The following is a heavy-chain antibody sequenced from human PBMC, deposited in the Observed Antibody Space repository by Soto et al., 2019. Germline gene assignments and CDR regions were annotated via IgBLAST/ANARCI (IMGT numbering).Heavy chain of an antibody. Sequence: PSQTLSLTCAISGDSVSSNSAAWNWIRQSPSRGLEWLGRTYYRSKWYNDYAVSVKSRITINPDTSKNQFSLQLNSVTPEDTAVYYCARTIAAAGRPQYYFGYWGQGTLVTVSS. D-gene: IGHD6-13*01. CDR2: TYYRSKWYN. J-gene: IGHJ4*02. CDR3: ARTIAAAGRPQYYFGY. CDR1: GDSVSSNSAA. V-gene: IGHV6-1*01.